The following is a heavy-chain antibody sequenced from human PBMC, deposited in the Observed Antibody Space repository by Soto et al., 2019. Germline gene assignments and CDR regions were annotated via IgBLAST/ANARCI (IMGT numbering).Heavy chain of an antibody. V-gene: IGHV1-8*01. Sequence: QVQLVQSGAEVKKPGASVKVSCKASGYTFATYDINWVRQATGQGLEWMGWMNPNSGNTGYAQKFQGRVTMTRNTSISTAYMELSSLRSEDTAVYYCARVYYDFWSGYPNHYYMDVWGKGTTVTVSS. CDR2: MNPNSGNT. CDR1: GYTFATYD. CDR3: ARVYYDFWSGYPNHYYMDV. D-gene: IGHD3-3*01. J-gene: IGHJ6*03.